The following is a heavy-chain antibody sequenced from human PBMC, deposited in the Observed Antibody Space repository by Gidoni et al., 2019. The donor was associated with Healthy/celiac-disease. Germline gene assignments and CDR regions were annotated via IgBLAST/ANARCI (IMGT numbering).Heavy chain of an antibody. D-gene: IGHD1-26*01. CDR2: INSDGSST. J-gene: IGHJ4*02. CDR3: ARDQGLWDAFDY. CDR1: GFTFSSYW. Sequence: EVQLVESGGGLVQPGGSLSLSCAASGFTFSSYWMPWVRQAPGKGLVWVSRINSDGSSTSYADSVKGRFTISRDNAKNTLYLQMNSLRAEDTAVYYCARDQGLWDAFDYWGQGTLVTVSS. V-gene: IGHV3-74*01.